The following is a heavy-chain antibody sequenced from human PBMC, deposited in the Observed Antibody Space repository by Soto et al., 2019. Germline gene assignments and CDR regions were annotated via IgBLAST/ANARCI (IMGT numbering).Heavy chain of an antibody. CDR2: ISYDGSNK. D-gene: IGHD3-9*01. V-gene: IGHV3-30*18. CDR1: GFTFSSYG. J-gene: IGHJ4*02. Sequence: GGSLRLSCAASGFTFSSYGMHWVRQAPGKGLEWVAVISYDGSNKYYADSVKGRFTISRDNSKNTLYLQMNSLRAEDTAVYYCAKDFSLRYFDWLAIPYYFDYWGQGTLVTVSS. CDR3: AKDFSLRYFDWLAIPYYFDY.